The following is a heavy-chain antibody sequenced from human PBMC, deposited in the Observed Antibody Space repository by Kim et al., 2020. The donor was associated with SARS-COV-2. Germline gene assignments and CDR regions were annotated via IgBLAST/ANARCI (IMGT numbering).Heavy chain of an antibody. D-gene: IGHD1-1*01. CDR3: ASRAIGERNGFDI. Sequence: SETLSLTCTVSGGSISSTNWWRCVRHPPGKGREWSGEIFHSGSTNYNPPPKSRVTISADKSNRQLSSKMTTVTAAATAAFYCASRAIGERNGFDIWG. CDR1: GGSISSTNW. J-gene: IGHJ3*02. CDR2: IFHSGST. V-gene: IGHV4-4*02.